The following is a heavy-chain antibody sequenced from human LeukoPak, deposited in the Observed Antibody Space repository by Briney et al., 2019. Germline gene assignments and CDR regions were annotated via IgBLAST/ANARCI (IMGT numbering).Heavy chain of an antibody. CDR3: ASSVKYSSSWYHRDFQH. J-gene: IGHJ1*01. CDR2: IYYSGST. CDR1: GGSISSSSYY. D-gene: IGHD6-13*01. V-gene: IGHV4-39*01. Sequence: SETLSLTCTVSGGSISSSSYYWGWIRQPPGKRLEWIGTIYYSGSTYYNPSLKSRVTISVDTSKNQFSLKLSSVTAADTAVYYCASSVKYSSSWYHRDFQHWGQGTLVTVSS.